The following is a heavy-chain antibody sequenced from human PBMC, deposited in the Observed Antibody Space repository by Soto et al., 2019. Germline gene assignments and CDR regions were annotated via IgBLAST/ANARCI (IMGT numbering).Heavy chain of an antibody. CDR2: SSYDGRET. CDR3: ARDSGWPILNFDN. D-gene: IGHD3-10*01. J-gene: IGHJ4*02. V-gene: IGHV3-30*03. CDR1: DFDFSSYG. Sequence: PGGFLRLSCAASDFDFSSYGIHWVRQAPGKGLEWVAASSYDGRETFYADSAKGRFPVSKEMSKNTAFLQMNALRHEYTAIYFCARDSGWPILNFDNWGQGTPVTVS.